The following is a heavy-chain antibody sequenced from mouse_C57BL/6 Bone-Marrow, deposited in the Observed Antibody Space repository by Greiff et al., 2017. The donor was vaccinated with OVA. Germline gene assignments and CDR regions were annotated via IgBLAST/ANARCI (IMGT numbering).Heavy chain of an antibody. V-gene: IGHV1-76*01. CDR1: GYTFTDYY. Sequence: VKLQQSGAELVRPGASVKLSCKASGYTFTDYYINWVKQRPGQGLEWIARIYPGSGNTYYNEKFKGKATLTADKSSSTAYMQLSSLTSEDSAVYFCARLDGYYGWFAYWGQGTLVTVSA. CDR2: IYPGSGNT. D-gene: IGHD2-3*01. CDR3: ARLDGYYGWFAY. J-gene: IGHJ3*01.